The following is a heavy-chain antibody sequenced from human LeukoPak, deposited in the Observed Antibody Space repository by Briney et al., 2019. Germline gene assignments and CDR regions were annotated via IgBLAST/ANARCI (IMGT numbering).Heavy chain of an antibody. CDR1: GYTFTDYY. J-gene: IGHJ4*02. CDR2: INPNSGGT. Sequence: ASVKVSCKASGYTFTDYYVHWVRQAPGQGLEWMGRINPNSGGTNYAQNFQGRVTMTRDTSISTAYMELSRLRSDDTAVYYCARDRSGYYYLGLYWGQGTLDTVSS. CDR3: ARDRSGYYYLGLY. V-gene: IGHV1-2*06. D-gene: IGHD3-3*01.